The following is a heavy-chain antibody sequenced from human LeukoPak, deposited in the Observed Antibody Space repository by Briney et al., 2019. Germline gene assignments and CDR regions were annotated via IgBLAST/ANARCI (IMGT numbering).Heavy chain of an antibody. CDR1: GYTFTAYY. J-gene: IGHJ3*01. CDR2: MDPNSGDT. Sequence: ASVKVSCKASGYTFTAYYIHWVRQAPGQGLEWMGWMDPNSGDTIYAPKFQGRVSMTRDTSITTAYMELSSLTFDDSAIYYCATKGGLTPNTLAMWGHGTMVTVSS. V-gene: IGHV1-2*02. CDR3: ATKGGLTPNTLAM. D-gene: IGHD2-15*01.